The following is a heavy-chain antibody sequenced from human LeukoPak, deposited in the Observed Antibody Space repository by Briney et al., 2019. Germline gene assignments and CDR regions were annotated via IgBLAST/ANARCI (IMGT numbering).Heavy chain of an antibody. CDR1: GYTFTSYD. J-gene: IGHJ5*02. CDR2: MNPHSDNT. D-gene: IGHD2-8*01. V-gene: IGHV1-8*01. CDR3: TRRANGRRYNWFDT. Sequence: ASVKVSCKASGYTFTSYDINWVRQATGQELEWMGWMNPHSDNTAYAQKFQGRVTMTKNTSISTAYMELSSLRSDDTAVYYCTRRANGRRYNWFDTWDQGTLVTVSS.